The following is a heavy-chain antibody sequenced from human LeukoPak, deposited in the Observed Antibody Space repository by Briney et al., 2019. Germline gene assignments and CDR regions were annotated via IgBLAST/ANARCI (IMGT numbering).Heavy chain of an antibody. Sequence: PGGSLRLSCEASGFTVSNNYMNWVRQAPGKGLEWVSVIYSGGTTYYADSVKGRFTTSRDNSKNTLYLQMNSLRAEDTAAYYCASSAYAMFDYWGQGTLVTVSS. CDR1: GFTVSNNY. J-gene: IGHJ4*02. V-gene: IGHV3-66*01. CDR3: ASSAYAMFDY. CDR2: IYSGGTT. D-gene: IGHD2-8*01.